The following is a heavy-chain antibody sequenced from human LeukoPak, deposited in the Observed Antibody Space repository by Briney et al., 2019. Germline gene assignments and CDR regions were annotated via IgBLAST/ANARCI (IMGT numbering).Heavy chain of an antibody. Sequence: GGSLRLSCVASGFTFSSSDMHWVRQATGKGLEWVSAIGTAGDTHYPGSVKGRFTISRENAKNSLYLQMNSLRVGDTAVYYCSRLRSAAFDIWGQGTMVTVSS. CDR1: GFTFSSSD. V-gene: IGHV3-13*01. CDR3: SRLRSAAFDI. D-gene: IGHD4-17*01. J-gene: IGHJ3*02. CDR2: IGTAGDT.